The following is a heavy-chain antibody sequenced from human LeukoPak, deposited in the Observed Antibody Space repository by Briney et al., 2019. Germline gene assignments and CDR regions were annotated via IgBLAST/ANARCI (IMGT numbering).Heavy chain of an antibody. V-gene: IGHV4-4*07. CDR3: ARVGTPSITIFGVVAKYYFDY. Sequence: PSETLSLTCTVSGGSISSYYWSWIRQPAGKGLEWIGRIYTSGSTNYNPSLKSRVTMSVDTSKNQFSLKLSSVTAADTAVYYCARVGTPSITIFGVVAKYYFDYWGQGTLVTVSS. D-gene: IGHD3-3*01. CDR1: GGSISSYY. CDR2: IYTSGST. J-gene: IGHJ4*02.